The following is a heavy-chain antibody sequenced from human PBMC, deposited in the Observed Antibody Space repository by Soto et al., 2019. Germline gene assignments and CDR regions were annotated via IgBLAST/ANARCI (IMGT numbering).Heavy chain of an antibody. CDR2: IHHSGST. D-gene: IGHD1-26*01. V-gene: IGHV4-4*02. Sequence: SETLSLTCAVSGGSISSSNWWSWVRQPPGKGLEWIGEIHHSGSTNYNPSLKSRVTISVGKSKNQFSLKLSSVTAADTAVYYCARVSGSYYYGMDVWGQGTTVTVSS. J-gene: IGHJ6*02. CDR3: ARVSGSYYYGMDV. CDR1: GGSISSSNW.